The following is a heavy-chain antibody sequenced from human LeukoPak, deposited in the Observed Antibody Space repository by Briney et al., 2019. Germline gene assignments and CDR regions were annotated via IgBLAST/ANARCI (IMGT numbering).Heavy chain of an antibody. CDR1: GYTFTSYA. V-gene: IGHV7-4-1*02. CDR2: INTNTGNP. J-gene: IGHJ6*03. D-gene: IGHD6-13*01. Sequence: ASVKVSCKASGYTFTSYAMNWVRQAPGQGLEWMGWINTNTGNPTYAQGFTGRFVFSLDTSVSTAYLQISSLKAEDTAVYYCARDLYSSSWYGYYNYYMDVWGKGTTVTVSS. CDR3: ARDLYSSSWYGYYNYYMDV.